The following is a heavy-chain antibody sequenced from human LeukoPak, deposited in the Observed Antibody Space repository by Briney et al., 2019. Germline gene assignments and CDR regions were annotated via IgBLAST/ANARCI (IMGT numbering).Heavy chain of an antibody. CDR2: ISSSSSYI. CDR1: GFTFSSYS. V-gene: IGHV3-21*01. CDR3: ASPAYDSSGYVDY. J-gene: IGHJ4*02. D-gene: IGHD3-22*01. Sequence: GGSLRLSCAASGFTFSSYSMNWVRQAPGKGLEWVSSISSSSSYIYYADSVKGRFTISRDNAKNSLYLQMNSLRAEDTAVYYCASPAYDSSGYVDYWGQGTLVTVSS.